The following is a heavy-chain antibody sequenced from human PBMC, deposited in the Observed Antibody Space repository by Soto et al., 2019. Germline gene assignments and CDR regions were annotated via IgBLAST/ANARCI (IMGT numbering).Heavy chain of an antibody. V-gene: IGHV2-5*02. Sequence: QITLKESGPTLVKPTQTLTLTCTFSGFSLSTSGAGVGWIRQPPGKALEWLALIYWDDDKRYSPSLKSRLTITKDTSKNQVVLTMTNMDPVDTATYYCAHRRSYGSGSYFDYWGQGTLVTVSS. D-gene: IGHD3-10*01. J-gene: IGHJ4*02. CDR2: IYWDDDK. CDR1: GFSLSTSGAG. CDR3: AHRRSYGSGSYFDY.